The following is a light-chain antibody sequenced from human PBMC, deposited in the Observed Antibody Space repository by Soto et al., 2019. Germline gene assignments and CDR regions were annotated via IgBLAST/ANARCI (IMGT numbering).Light chain of an antibody. J-gene: IGKJ1*01. CDR3: QHYNSYSEA. Sequence: DIQMTQSPSTLSGSVGDRVTITCRASQTISSWLAWYQQKPGKAPKLLIYKASTLKSGVPSRFSGSGSGTEFTLTISSLQPDDFGTYYCQHYNSYSEAFGQGTKVDIK. CDR1: QTISSW. CDR2: KAS. V-gene: IGKV1-5*03.